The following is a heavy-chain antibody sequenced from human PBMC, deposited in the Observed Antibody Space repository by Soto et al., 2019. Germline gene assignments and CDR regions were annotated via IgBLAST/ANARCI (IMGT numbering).Heavy chain of an antibody. CDR2: IRSKAYGGTT. J-gene: IGHJ6*02. V-gene: IGHV3-49*04. CDR1: GFTFGDYA. Sequence: PGGSLRLSCTASGFTFGDYAMSWVRQAPGKGLEWVGFIRSKAYGGTTEYAASVKGRFTISRDDSKSIAYLQMNSLKTEDTAVYYCTRDRYCSGGSCYEFGYGYGMDVWGQGTTVTVSS. CDR3: TRDRYCSGGSCYEFGYGYGMDV. D-gene: IGHD2-15*01.